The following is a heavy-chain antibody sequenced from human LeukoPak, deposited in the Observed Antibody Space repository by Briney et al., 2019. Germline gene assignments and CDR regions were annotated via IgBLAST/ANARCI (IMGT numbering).Heavy chain of an antibody. V-gene: IGHV3-23*01. D-gene: IGHD2-2*01. J-gene: IGHJ5*02. CDR2: ISSGGGST. CDR3: AKGGYCSSTSCYVGWFDP. Sequence: GGSLRLSCAASGLNLSSYEMNWVRQAPGKGLEWVSVISSGGGSTYYADSVKGRFTISRDNSKNTLFLQMNSLRAEDTAVYYCAKGGYCSSTSCYVGWFDPWGQGTLVTVSS. CDR1: GLNLSSYE.